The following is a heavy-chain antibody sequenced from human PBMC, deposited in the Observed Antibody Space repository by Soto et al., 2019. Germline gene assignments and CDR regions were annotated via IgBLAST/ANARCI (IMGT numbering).Heavy chain of an antibody. J-gene: IGHJ6*02. V-gene: IGHV3-30*18. CDR3: AKETRSRAVTATRVNGMDV. CDR1: GFSFSDFG. D-gene: IGHD2-21*02. Sequence: GGSLRLSCAPSGFSFSDFGMHWVRQAPGKGLEWVAAISHDGSNQYYGDSVKGRFSISRDHSNNRLYLQMNNLKVEDSAIYYCAKETRSRAVTATRVNGMDVWGQGTTVTV. CDR2: ISHDGSNQ.